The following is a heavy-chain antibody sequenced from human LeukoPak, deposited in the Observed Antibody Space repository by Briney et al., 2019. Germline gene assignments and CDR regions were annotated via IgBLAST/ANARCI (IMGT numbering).Heavy chain of an antibody. V-gene: IGHV3-30*02. CDR3: AKGDITGWNYMS. J-gene: IGHJ5*02. D-gene: IGHD1-1*01. Sequence: GGSLRLSCAASGFIFSHYGMHWVRQAPGKGLEWVAFIRYDGRNQYYAESVKGRFTISRDNSKNTLFLQLNSLRAEDTAIYYCAKGDITGWNYMSWGQGTLVTVYS. CDR2: IRYDGRNQ. CDR1: GFIFSHYG.